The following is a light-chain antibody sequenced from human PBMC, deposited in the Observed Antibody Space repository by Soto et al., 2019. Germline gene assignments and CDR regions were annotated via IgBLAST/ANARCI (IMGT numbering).Light chain of an antibody. Sequence: DIQMTQSPSTLSASVGDRVTITCRASQSISSWLAWYQQKPGKAPKLLIYDASSLESGVPSRFSGSGSGTYFTFTISSLQPEDIATYYCQQYDSLPLTFGGGTKVEIK. CDR1: QSISSW. CDR2: DAS. CDR3: QQYDSLPLT. J-gene: IGKJ4*01. V-gene: IGKV1-5*01.